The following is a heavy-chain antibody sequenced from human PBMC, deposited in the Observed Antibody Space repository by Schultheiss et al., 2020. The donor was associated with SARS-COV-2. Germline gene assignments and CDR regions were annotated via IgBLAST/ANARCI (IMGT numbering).Heavy chain of an antibody. D-gene: IGHD2-15*01. CDR1: GFTFSSYA. Sequence: GESLKISCAASGFTFSSYAMSWVRQAPGKGLEWVAVISYDGSNKYYADSVKGRFTISRDNSKNTLYLQMNSLRAEDTAVYYCARDPSRYCSGGSCYLGAFDIWGQGTMVTVSS. CDR3: ARDPSRYCSGGSCYLGAFDI. J-gene: IGHJ3*02. CDR2: ISYDGSNK. V-gene: IGHV3-30*04.